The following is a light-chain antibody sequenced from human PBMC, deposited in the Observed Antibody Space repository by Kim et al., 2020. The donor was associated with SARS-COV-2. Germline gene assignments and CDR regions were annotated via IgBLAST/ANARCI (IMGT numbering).Light chain of an antibody. CDR3: AAWDDSLSGQV. V-gene: IGLV1-47*01. CDR2: MNN. CDR1: SSNIGSNY. J-gene: IGLJ2*01. Sequence: QSVLTQPPSTSGTTGQRVTISCSGSSSNIGSNYVYWYQQLPGTAPKLLIYMNNQRPSGVPDRFSGSKSGTSASLAISGLRSEDEADYYCAAWDDSLSGQVFGGGTQLTVL.